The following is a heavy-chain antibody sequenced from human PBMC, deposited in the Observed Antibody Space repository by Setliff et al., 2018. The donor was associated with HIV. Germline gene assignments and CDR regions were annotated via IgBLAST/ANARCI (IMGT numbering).Heavy chain of an antibody. CDR1: GYSFSKYD. V-gene: IGHV1-18*01. J-gene: IGHJ3*01. D-gene: IGHD6-19*01. Sequence: ASVKVSCKASGYSFSKYDISWVRQAPGQGLEWMGWISGFNGNTKYGQSFQGRVTMTTDTSTSTVYMELRSLRSDDTAVYYCGRVPYRSAWFSGGHNPFDDWGQGTMVTVSS. CDR3: GRVPYRSAWFSGGHNPFDD. CDR2: ISGFNGNT.